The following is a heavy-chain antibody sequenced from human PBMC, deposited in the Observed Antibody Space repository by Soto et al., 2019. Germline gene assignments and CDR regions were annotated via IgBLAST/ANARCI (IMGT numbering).Heavy chain of an antibody. CDR2: IYWDDDK. CDR3: AHRPSYCSGGSCYSGFDY. V-gene: IGHV2-5*02. D-gene: IGHD2-15*01. CDR1: GFSLSTGGVC. J-gene: IGHJ4*02. Sequence: QITLKESGPTLVKPTQTLTLSCTFYGFSLSTGGVCVGWIRQPPGKALEWLALIYWDDDKRYSPSLKSRLTITKDTSKNQVVLTMTNMDPVDTATYYCAHRPSYCSGGSCYSGFDYWGQGTLVTVSS.